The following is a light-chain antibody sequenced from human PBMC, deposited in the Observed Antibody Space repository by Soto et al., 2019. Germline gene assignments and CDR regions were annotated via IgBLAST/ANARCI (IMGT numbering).Light chain of an antibody. CDR3: NSFTSSITYV. Sequence: QSALTQPASVSGSPGQSITISCTGTSSDVGGHNAVSWYRQDPGKAPKLVIYDVTNRPSGVSNRFSGSKSGNTASLTISGLQTEDEADYYCNSFTSSITYVFGTGTKVTVL. CDR1: SSDVGGHNA. J-gene: IGLJ1*01. CDR2: DVT. V-gene: IGLV2-14*01.